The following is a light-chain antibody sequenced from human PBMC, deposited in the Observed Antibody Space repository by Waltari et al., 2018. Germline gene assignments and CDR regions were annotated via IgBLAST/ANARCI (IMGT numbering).Light chain of an antibody. Sequence: SVLTQPDSVSGSPGQSITISCSGISSDSGGYNYVSWYQQHPGEAPKVIIYDVTNRPSGVSNRFSGSKSGSSASLIISGLQPEDEAVYYCSSFTSSTTGIFGGGTKLTVL. CDR1: SSDSGGYNY. CDR2: DVT. CDR3: SSFTSSTTGI. J-gene: IGLJ2*01. V-gene: IGLV2-14*03.